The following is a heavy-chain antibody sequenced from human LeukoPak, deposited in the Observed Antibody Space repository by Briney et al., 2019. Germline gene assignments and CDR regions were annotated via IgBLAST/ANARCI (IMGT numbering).Heavy chain of an antibody. J-gene: IGHJ4*02. CDR1: GFTFSSYG. CDR2: IWYDGSNK. D-gene: IGHD6-13*01. CDR3: ARDYHSSSWPGY. V-gene: IGHV3-33*01. Sequence: GGSLRLSCAASGFTFSSYGMHWVRQAPGKGLEWVAVIWYDGSNKYYADSVKGRFTISRDNSKNTLYLQMNSPRAEDTAVYYCARDYHSSSWPGYWGQGTLVTVSS.